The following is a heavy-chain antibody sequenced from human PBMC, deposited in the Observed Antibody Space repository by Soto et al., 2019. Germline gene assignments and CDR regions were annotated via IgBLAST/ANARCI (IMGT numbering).Heavy chain of an antibody. V-gene: IGHV4-31*03. Sequence: SETLSLTCTVSGDSVSSGNYYWNWIRQRPGEGLEWIAYIFSTGTTYYNPSLESRVTISMDTSKNQFSLRLSSVTAADTAVYYCARDGGFGMDVWGQGTTVTVSS. CDR3: ARDGGFGMDV. CDR2: IFSTGTT. D-gene: IGHD3-3*01. CDR1: GDSVSSGNYY. J-gene: IGHJ6*02.